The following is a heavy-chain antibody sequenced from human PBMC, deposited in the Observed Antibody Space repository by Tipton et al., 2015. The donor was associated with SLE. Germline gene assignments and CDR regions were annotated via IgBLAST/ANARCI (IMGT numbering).Heavy chain of an antibody. CDR3: ARDRTGDQYFDY. J-gene: IGHJ4*02. V-gene: IGHV3-NL1*01. Sequence: SLRLSCAASGFTFSSYSMNWVRQAPGKGLEWISVISGGGGITDYAESVKGRFTISRDNSKNTLYLQMNSLRAEDTAVYYCARDRTGDQYFDYWGQGSLVTVSS. CDR1: GFTFSSYS. D-gene: IGHD7-27*01. CDR2: ISGGGGIT.